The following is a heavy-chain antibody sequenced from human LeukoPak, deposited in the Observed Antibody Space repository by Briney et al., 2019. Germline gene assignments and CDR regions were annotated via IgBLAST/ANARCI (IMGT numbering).Heavy chain of an antibody. J-gene: IGHJ4*02. CDR3: ARSAAGTDFDY. Sequence: GGSLRLSCAASGFTFSSYSMNWVRQAPGKGLEWVSSISSSSSYIYYADSVKGRFTISRDNSKNTLYLQMNSLRAEDTAVYYCARSAAGTDFDYWGQGTLVTVSS. D-gene: IGHD6-13*01. CDR1: GFTFSSYS. CDR2: ISSSSSYI. V-gene: IGHV3-21*04.